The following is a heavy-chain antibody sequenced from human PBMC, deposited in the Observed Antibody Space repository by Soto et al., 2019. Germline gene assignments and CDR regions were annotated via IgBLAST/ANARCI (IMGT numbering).Heavy chain of an antibody. CDR2: ISWNSGSI. CDR3: AKEYSSSSYYYYGMDA. Sequence: GGSLRLSCAASGFTFDDYAMHWVRQAPGKGLEWVSGISWNSGSIGYADSVKGRFTISRDNAKNSLYLQMNSLRAEDTALYYCAKEYSSSSYYYYGMDAWGQGTTVTVSS. D-gene: IGHD6-6*01. V-gene: IGHV3-9*01. CDR1: GFTFDDYA. J-gene: IGHJ6*02.